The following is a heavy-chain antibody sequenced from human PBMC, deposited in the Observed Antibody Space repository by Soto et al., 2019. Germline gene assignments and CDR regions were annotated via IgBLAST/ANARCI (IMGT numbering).Heavy chain of an antibody. V-gene: IGHV5-51*01. Sequence: PGESLKISCKGSGYSFTSYWTGWVRQMPGKGLEWKGIIYPGDSDTRYSPSFQGQVTISADKSISTAYLQWSSLKASYTAMYYCARLSSSTLVYVDYWGQGTLVTVSS. CDR2: IYPGDSDT. CDR3: ARLSSSTLVYVDY. J-gene: IGHJ4*02. D-gene: IGHD6-6*01. CDR1: GYSFTSYW.